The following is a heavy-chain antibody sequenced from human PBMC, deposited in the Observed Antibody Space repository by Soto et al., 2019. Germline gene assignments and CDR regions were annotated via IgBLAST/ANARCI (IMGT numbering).Heavy chain of an antibody. CDR2: IKSKTNSYAT. CDR1: GFTFSGSA. Sequence: EVQLVESGGGLVQPGGSLRLSCAASGFTFSGSAMHWVHQASGKGLEWVGRIKSKTNSYATAYAASVKGSFTISSDDSKNTAYLQMNSLKTEDTAVYYCTRLLPRDGSGPWGQGTLVTVSS. D-gene: IGHD3-22*01. V-gene: IGHV3-73*01. CDR3: TRLLPRDGSGP. J-gene: IGHJ5*02.